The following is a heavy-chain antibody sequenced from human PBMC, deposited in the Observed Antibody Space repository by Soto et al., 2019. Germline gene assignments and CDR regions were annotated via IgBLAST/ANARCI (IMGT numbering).Heavy chain of an antibody. Sequence: SETLSLTCTVSGGSISSSSYYWGWIRQPPGKGLEWIGSIYYSGSTYYNPSLKSRVTISVDTSKNQFSLKLSSVTAADTAVYYCARHGFGMWVAVASWGQGTLVTVSS. J-gene: IGHJ5*02. CDR2: IYYSGST. CDR3: ARHGFGMWVAVAS. V-gene: IGHV4-39*01. D-gene: IGHD6-19*01. CDR1: GGSISSSSYY.